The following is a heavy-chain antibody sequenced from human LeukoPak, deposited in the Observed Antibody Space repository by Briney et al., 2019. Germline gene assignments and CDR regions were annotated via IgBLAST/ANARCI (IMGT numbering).Heavy chain of an antibody. CDR2: LNPNSGNT. J-gene: IGHJ5*02. V-gene: IGHV1-8*03. CDR3: AKMTASGRDNWFDP. D-gene: IGHD2-15*01. CDR1: GGTFSSYA. Sequence: GASVKVSCKASGGTFSSYAINWVRQATGQGLEWMGWLNPNSGNTGYAQKFQGRVTITRNTSINTAYMELSSLRSEDTAVYDCAKMTASGRDNWFDPWGQGTLVTVSS.